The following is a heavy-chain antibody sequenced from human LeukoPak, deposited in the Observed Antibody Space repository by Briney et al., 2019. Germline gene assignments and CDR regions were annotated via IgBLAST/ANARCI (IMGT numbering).Heavy chain of an antibody. CDR1: GGSFSGYY. V-gene: IGHV4-34*01. CDR3: ARGPAYSSGWYDY. D-gene: IGHD6-19*01. CDR2: INHSGST. J-gene: IGHJ4*02. Sequence: SETLSLTCAVYGGSFSGYYWSWIRQPPGKGLEWIGEINHSGSTNYNPSLKGRVTISVDTSKNQFSLKLSSVTAADTAVYYCARGPAYSSGWYDYWGQGTLVTVSS.